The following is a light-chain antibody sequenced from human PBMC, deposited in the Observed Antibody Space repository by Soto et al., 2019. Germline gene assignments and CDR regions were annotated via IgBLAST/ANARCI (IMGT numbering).Light chain of an antibody. J-gene: IGKJ1*01. CDR2: ATS. CDR1: QSVSSIY. V-gene: IGKV3-20*01. CDR3: QQYNSYST. Sequence: EIVLTQSPGTLSLSPGERATLSCRASQSVSSIYLAWYQQKPGQAPSLLIYATSSRATGIPDRFSGSGSGTDFSLTISRLEPEDFAVYYCQQYNSYSTFGQGTKVDIK.